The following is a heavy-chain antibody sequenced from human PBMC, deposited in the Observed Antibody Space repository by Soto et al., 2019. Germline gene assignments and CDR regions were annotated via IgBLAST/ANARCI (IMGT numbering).Heavy chain of an antibody. V-gene: IGHV3-15*01. CDR2: IKSKTDGGTT. J-gene: IGHJ6*02. CDR3: TTDQALGWSAYFMYYYGMDV. CDR1: GFTFSNAW. Sequence: EVQLVESGGGLVKPGGSLRLSCAASGFTFSNAWMSWVRQAPGKGLEWVGRIKSKTDGGTTDYAAPVKGRFTISRDDSQNTLYLQMNSLKTEDTAVYYCTTDQALGWSAYFMYYYGMDVWGQGTTVTVSS. D-gene: IGHD3-3*01.